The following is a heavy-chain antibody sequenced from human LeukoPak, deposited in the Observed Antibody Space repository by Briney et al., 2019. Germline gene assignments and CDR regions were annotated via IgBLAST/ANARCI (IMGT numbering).Heavy chain of an antibody. CDR1: GYTFTSYY. CDR3: ARGQGRGNYDYYYFYMDV. V-gene: IGHV1-46*01. Sequence: ASVKVSCKASGYTFTSYYMHWVRQAPGQGLEWMGIINPSGGSTSYAQKFQGRVTMTRDMSTSTAYMELRSLRSDDTAVYYCARGQGRGNYDYYYFYMDVWGKGTTVTVSS. CDR2: INPSGGST. D-gene: IGHD4-11*01. J-gene: IGHJ6*03.